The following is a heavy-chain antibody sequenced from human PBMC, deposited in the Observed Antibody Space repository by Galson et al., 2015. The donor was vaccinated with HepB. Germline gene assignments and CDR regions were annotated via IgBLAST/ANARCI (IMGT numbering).Heavy chain of an antibody. Sequence: SVKVSCKAPGSIFTGSYMHWVRQAPGQGPEWMGWINPNSGDADYAQKFQGRVTMTRDTSTSTAYMELSRLRSDDTAVYYCASGVAGQVTQFDNWGQGTLVTVSS. CDR3: ASGVAGQVTQFDN. CDR2: INPNSGDA. CDR1: GSIFTGSY. D-gene: IGHD6-19*01. V-gene: IGHV1-2*02. J-gene: IGHJ5*02.